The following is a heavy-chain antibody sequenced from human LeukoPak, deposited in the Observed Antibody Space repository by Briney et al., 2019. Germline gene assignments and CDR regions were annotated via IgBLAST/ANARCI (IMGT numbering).Heavy chain of an antibody. J-gene: IGHJ4*02. CDR1: GYTFTSYY. D-gene: IGHD2-21*02. Sequence: ASVTVSCKASGYTFTSYYMHWVRQAPGQGLEWMGIINPSGGSTSYAQKFQGRVTMTRDMSTSTVYMELSSLRSEDTAVYYCARGGSPNCGGDCFTFDYWGQGTLVTVSS. CDR2: INPSGGST. V-gene: IGHV1-46*01. CDR3: ARGGSPNCGGDCFTFDY.